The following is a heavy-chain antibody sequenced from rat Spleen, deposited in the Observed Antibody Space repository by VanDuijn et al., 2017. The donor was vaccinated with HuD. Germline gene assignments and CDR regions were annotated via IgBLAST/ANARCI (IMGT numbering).Heavy chain of an antibody. CDR3: ARRHYGYTDYFDY. CDR2: ISTGGGNT. V-gene: IGHV5S13*01. J-gene: IGHJ2*01. D-gene: IGHD1-9*01. CDR1: GFTFNNYG. Sequence: EVQLVESGGGLVQPGRSLKLSCAASGFTFNNYGMAWVRQTPTKGLEWVASISTGGGNTYYRDSVKGRSTISTDNAKSTLSLQMDSLRSEDTATYYCARRHYGYTDYFDYWGQGVMVTVSS.